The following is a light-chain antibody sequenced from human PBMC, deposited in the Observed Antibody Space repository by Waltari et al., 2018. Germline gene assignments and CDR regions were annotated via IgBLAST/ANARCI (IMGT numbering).Light chain of an antibody. J-gene: IGKJ2*01. CDR1: QSISSY. CDR2: AAS. Sequence: DIQMTQSPSSLSASVGDRVTITCRASQSISSYLNWYQQKPGKAPKLLIYAASSLQSGVPSRFSGSGSGTDFTLTINSLQAEDVAVYYCQQYYSNPFTFGQGTKVEIK. V-gene: IGKV1-39*01. CDR3: QQYYSNPFT.